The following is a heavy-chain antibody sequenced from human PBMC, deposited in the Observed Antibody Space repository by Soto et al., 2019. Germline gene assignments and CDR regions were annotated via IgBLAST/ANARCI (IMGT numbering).Heavy chain of an antibody. CDR2: ITRNSDI. J-gene: IGHJ6*02. V-gene: IGHV3-21*01. Sequence: GGSLRLSCATSGFTFSGYAMTWVRQAPGKGLNWVSAITRNSDIYYADSVKVRFTISRDNAQNSVSLQMDSLRAEDTAVYYCAREETAWPLAYGLDVWGQGTTVTVSS. CDR1: GFTFSGYA. CDR3: AREETAWPLAYGLDV. D-gene: IGHD2-21*02.